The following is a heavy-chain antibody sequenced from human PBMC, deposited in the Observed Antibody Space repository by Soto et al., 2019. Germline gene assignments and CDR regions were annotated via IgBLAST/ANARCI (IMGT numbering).Heavy chain of an antibody. CDR3: AKGAQGVTAMDY. V-gene: IGHV3-30*18. D-gene: IGHD2-21*02. J-gene: IGHJ4*02. Sequence: QVQLVESGGGVVQPGRSLRLSCAASGFTFSSYGMHWVRQAPGKGLEWVAVISYDGSNKYYADSVKGRFTISRDNSKNTLYLQMNSLRAEDTAVYYCAKGAQGVTAMDYWGQGTLVTVSS. CDR1: GFTFSSYG. CDR2: ISYDGSNK.